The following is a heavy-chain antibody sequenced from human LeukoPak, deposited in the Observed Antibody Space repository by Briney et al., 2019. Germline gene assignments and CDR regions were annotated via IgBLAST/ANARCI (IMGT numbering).Heavy chain of an antibody. CDR3: ARGRTYSSSWYVAAGALDY. CDR1: GGSFSGYY. J-gene: IGHJ4*02. CDR2: INHSGST. Sequence: SETLSLTRAVYGGSFSGYYWSWIRQPPGKGLEWIGEINHSGSTNYNPSLKSRVTISVDTSKNQFSLKLSSVTAADTAVYYCARGRTYSSSWYVAAGALDYWGQGTLVTVSS. V-gene: IGHV4-34*01. D-gene: IGHD6-13*01.